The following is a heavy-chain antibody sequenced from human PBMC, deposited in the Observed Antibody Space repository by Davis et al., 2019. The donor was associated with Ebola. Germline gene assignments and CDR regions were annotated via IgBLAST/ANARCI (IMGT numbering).Heavy chain of an antibody. J-gene: IGHJ6*02. CDR2: INPNSGGT. D-gene: IGHD3-10*01. Sequence: ASVKVSCKASGYTFTGYYMHWVRQAPGQGLEWMGWINPNSGGTNYAQKSQGWVTMTRDTSISTAYMELSRLRSDDTAVYYCARESAATGYYYGMDVWGQGTTVTVSS. CDR3: ARESAATGYYYGMDV. V-gene: IGHV1-2*04. CDR1: GYTFTGYY.